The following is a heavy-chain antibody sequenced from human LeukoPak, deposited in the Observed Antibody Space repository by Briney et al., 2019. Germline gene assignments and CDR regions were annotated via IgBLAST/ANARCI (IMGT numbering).Heavy chain of an antibody. Sequence: PGGSLRLSCAASGFAFSSYWMHWVRQAPGKGLVWVSRINSDGSSTSYADSVKGRFTISRDNAKNTLYLQMNSLRAEDTAVYYCARGLTTPLANFDYWGQGTLVTVSS. D-gene: IGHD4-17*01. CDR2: INSDGSST. V-gene: IGHV3-74*01. CDR3: ARGLTTPLANFDY. J-gene: IGHJ4*02. CDR1: GFAFSSYW.